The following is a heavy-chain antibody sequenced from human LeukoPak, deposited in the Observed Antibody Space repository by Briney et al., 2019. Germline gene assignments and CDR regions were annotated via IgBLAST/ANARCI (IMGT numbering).Heavy chain of an antibody. Sequence: GGSLRLSCAASGFTFSSYWMHWVRQAPGKGLVWVSRIKSDGSVTTYADSVKGRFTISRDNAKNTLYLQMNSLRAEDTAVYYCARDVRVDFWGQGTLVTVSS. J-gene: IGHJ4*02. CDR3: ARDVRVDF. CDR1: GFTFSSYW. D-gene: IGHD2/OR15-2a*01. V-gene: IGHV3-74*01. CDR2: IKSDGSVT.